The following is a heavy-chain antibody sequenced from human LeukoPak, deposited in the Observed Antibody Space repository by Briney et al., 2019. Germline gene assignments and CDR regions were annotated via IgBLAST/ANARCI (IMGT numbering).Heavy chain of an antibody. J-gene: IGHJ3*02. V-gene: IGHV4-59*01. D-gene: IGHD3-10*01. CDR3: ARPVSSGSFSGAFDI. CDR2: VYYSGGT. CDR1: GGPISSYY. Sequence: SETLSLTCTVSGGPISSYYWRWIRQPPGRGREWIGYVYYSGGTNYNPSLKRRVTISLDTSNNHLSLKLSSVTAADTAVYYCARPVSSGSFSGAFDIWGLGAMVTVSS.